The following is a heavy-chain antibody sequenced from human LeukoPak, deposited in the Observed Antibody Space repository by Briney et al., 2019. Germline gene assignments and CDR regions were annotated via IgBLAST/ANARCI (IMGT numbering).Heavy chain of an antibody. D-gene: IGHD3-16*01. CDR3: ARGGSSGRSLFFDY. V-gene: IGHV3-30*04. CDR1: GFNFSGSA. J-gene: IGHJ4*02. Sequence: PGGSLRLSCTASGFNFSGSAMHWVRQAPGKGLEWVAVISYDGSNKYYADSVKGRFTISRDNSKNTLYLQMNSLRAEDTAVYYCARGGSSGRSLFFDYWGQGTLVTVSS. CDR2: ISYDGSNK.